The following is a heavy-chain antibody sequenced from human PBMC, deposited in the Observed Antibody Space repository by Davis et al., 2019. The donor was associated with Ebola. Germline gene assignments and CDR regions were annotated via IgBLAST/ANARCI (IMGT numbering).Heavy chain of an antibody. V-gene: IGHV1-3*01. D-gene: IGHD1-26*01. J-gene: IGHJ4*02. CDR2: INAGNGNT. CDR3: ARGGGSYSADY. CDR1: GYTFTSYA. Sequence: ASVKVSCKASGYTFTSYAMHWVRQAPGQRLEWMGWINAGNGNTKYSQKFQGRVTITRDTSASTAYMELRSLRSDDTAVYYCARGGGSYSADYWGQGTLVTVSS.